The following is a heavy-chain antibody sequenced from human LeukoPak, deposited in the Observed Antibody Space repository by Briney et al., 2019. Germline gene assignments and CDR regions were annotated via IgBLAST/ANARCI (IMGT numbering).Heavy chain of an antibody. J-gene: IGHJ6*02. CDR1: GFTFSDYY. CDR3: ARVPRATYYYYGMDV. V-gene: IGHV3-11*01. Sequence: GGSLRLSCAASGFTFSDYYMSWIRQAPGKGLEWVSYISSRGSTIYYADSVKGRFTISRDNAKNSLYLQMNSLRAEDTAVYYCARVPRATYYYYGMDVWGQGTTVTVSS. CDR2: ISSRGSTI.